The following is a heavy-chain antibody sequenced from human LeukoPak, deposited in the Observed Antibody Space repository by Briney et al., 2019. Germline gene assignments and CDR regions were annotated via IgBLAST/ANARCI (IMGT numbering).Heavy chain of an antibody. CDR3: ALGGGWDTAMVWK. Sequence: GESLKISCEASGFNFNNYWVGWVRQMPGKGLEWMGIIYPGDSDTRYSPSFQGQVTISADKSISTAYLQWSSLKASDTAMYYCALGGGWDTAMVWKWGQGTLVTVSS. J-gene: IGHJ4*02. CDR2: IYPGDSDT. D-gene: IGHD5-18*01. CDR1: GFNFNNYW. V-gene: IGHV5-51*01.